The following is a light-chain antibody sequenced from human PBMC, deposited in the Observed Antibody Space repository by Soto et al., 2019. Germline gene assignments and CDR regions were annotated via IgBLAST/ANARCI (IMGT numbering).Light chain of an antibody. J-gene: IGKJ5*01. CDR3: QQAYGFPVT. CDR2: AAS. V-gene: IGKV1-12*01. CDR1: QNIISW. Sequence: DIPMTQSPSTVSASVGDRVTITCRASQNIISWLAWYQQQPGRAPKLLIYAASILQSGVPSRFSGSGSGTDFTRTINSLQPEDFATYYCQQAYGFPVTFGQGTRLEIK.